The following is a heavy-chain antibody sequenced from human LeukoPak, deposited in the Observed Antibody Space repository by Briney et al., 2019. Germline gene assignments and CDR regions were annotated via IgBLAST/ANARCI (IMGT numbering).Heavy chain of an antibody. CDR2: ISSSGSTI. CDR3: AKDKHIVDTAGPER. V-gene: IGHV3-48*03. Sequence: GGSLRLSCAASGFTFSSYEMNWVRQAPGKGLEWVSYISSSGSTIYYADSVRGRFTISRDNAKNTLYLQMNSLRAEDTAVYYCAKDKHIVDTAGPERWGQGTLVTVSS. D-gene: IGHD5-18*01. J-gene: IGHJ4*02. CDR1: GFTFSSYE.